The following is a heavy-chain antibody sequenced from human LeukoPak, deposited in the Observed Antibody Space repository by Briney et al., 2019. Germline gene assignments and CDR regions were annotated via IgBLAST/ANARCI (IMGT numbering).Heavy chain of an antibody. J-gene: IGHJ3*02. Sequence: GSLKLSCAASGFTLSSYSMNWVRQPPGKGLAWVSSISSSSTYIYSADSLKGRFTISRDNAKNSLYLQMNSLRAEDTAVYYCARDNSSSWYSDAFDIWGQGTMVTVSS. V-gene: IGHV3-21*01. CDR3: ARDNSSSWYSDAFDI. D-gene: IGHD6-13*01. CDR1: GFTLSSYS. CDR2: ISSSSTYI.